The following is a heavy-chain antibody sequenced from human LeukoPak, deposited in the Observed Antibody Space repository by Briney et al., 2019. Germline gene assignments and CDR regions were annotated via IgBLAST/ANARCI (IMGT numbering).Heavy chain of an antibody. J-gene: IGHJ4*02. V-gene: IGHV4-34*01. CDR2: INHSGST. D-gene: IGHD2-2*02. CDR1: GGSFSGYY. Sequence: SETLSLTCAVYGGSFSGYYWSWIRQPPGKGLEWIGEINHSGSTNYNPSLKSRGSITVDTSKNKFSLKLSYVTAADTAVYYCASTRARYCSSTSCYTLYYFDYWGQGTLVTVSS. CDR3: ASTRARYCSSTSCYTLYYFDY.